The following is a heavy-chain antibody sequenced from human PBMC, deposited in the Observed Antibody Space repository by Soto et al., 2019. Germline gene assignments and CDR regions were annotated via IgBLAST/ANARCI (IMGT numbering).Heavy chain of an antibody. CDR2: ISGSGGST. V-gene: IGHV3-23*01. J-gene: IGHJ6*02. CDR1: GFTFSNYA. Sequence: GGSLRLSCAASGFTFSNYAMSWVRQAPGKGLEWVSAISGSGGSTYYANSVKGRFTISRDNFKNTLYLQMNSLRAEDTALYYWVKVGAEHIVVVTAIRAYYYYDMDVWGQGTTVTVSS. CDR3: VKVGAEHIVVVTAIRAYYYYDMDV. D-gene: IGHD2-21*02.